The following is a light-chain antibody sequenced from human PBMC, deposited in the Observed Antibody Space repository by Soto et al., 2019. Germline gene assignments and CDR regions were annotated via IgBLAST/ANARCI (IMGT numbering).Light chain of an antibody. CDR1: SSDVGGYNY. Sequence: QSVLTQPASVSGSPGQSITISCTGTSSDVGGYNYVSWYQQHPGKAPKLMIYEVSNRPSGVSNRFSGPKSGNTASLTISGLQAEDEADYYCSSYTSSSTPCFGTGTKVTVL. CDR3: SSYTSSSTPC. J-gene: IGLJ1*01. CDR2: EVS. V-gene: IGLV2-14*01.